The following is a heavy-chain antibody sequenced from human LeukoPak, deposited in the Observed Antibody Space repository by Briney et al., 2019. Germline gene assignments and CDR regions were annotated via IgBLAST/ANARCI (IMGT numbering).Heavy chain of an antibody. CDR3: ARGYDSSGEIDY. Sequence: PSETLSLTCTVSGGSISSGGYYWSWIRQHPGKGLEWIGYIYYSGSAYYNPSLKSRVTISVDTSENQFSLKLSSVTAADTAVYYCARGYDSSGEIDYWGQGTLVTVSS. CDR2: IYYSGSA. J-gene: IGHJ4*02. CDR1: GGSISSGGYY. D-gene: IGHD3-22*01. V-gene: IGHV4-31*03.